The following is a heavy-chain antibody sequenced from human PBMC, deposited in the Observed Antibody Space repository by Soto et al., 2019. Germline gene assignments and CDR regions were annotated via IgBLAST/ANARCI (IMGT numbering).Heavy chain of an antibody. CDR1: GGSINSYY. J-gene: IGHJ6*02. CDR2: IYYSGTT. CDR3: ARALNPGIAVAGTPSYYYGMDG. V-gene: IGHV4-59*01. D-gene: IGHD6-19*01. Sequence: SETLSLTCTVSGGSINSYYWSWIRQPPGRGLEWIGYIYYSGTTNYNPSLKSRVTISVDTSKNQFSLWLSSVTAADTAVYYCARALNPGIAVAGTPSYYYGMDGWGQGTTVTVSS.